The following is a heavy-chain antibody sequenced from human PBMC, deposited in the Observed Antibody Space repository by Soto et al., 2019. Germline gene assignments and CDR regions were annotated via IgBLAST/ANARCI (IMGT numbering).Heavy chain of an antibody. D-gene: IGHD6-13*01. CDR1: GFTFSSYG. V-gene: IGHV3-30*18. CDR3: AKASDGGGSSSWYAH. J-gene: IGHJ5*02. Sequence: GGSLRLSCAASGFTFSSYGMHWVRQAPGKGLEWVAVISYDGSNKYYADSVKGRFTISRDNSKNTLYLQMNSLRAEDTAVYYCAKASDGGGSSSWYAHWGQGTLVTVSS. CDR2: ISYDGSNK.